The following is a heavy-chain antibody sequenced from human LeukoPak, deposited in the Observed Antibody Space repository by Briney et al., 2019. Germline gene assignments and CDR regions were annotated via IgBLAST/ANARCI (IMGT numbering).Heavy chain of an antibody. CDR1: GFTFSIYS. Sequence: PGGSLRLSCAASGFTFSIYSMRWVRQAPGKGLEWVSYISSSSSTISYADSVKGRFTISRDNAENSLYLQMNSLRAEDTAVYYCARAGDFSFKDWGQGTLVTVSS. CDR3: ARAGDFSFKD. CDR2: ISSSSSTI. D-gene: IGHD3-3*01. V-gene: IGHV3-48*01. J-gene: IGHJ4*02.